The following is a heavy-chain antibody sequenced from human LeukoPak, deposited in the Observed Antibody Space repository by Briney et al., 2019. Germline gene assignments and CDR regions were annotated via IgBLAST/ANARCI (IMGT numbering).Heavy chain of an antibody. Sequence: GGSVRLSCAASGFTFSSYAMHWVRQAPGKGLEWVAVISYDGSNKYYADSVKGRFTISRDNSKNTLYLQMNSLRAEDTAVYYCARNYYDSSGYYHWFDYWGQGTLVTVSS. CDR2: ISYDGSNK. CDR1: GFTFSSYA. V-gene: IGHV3-30*04. J-gene: IGHJ4*02. CDR3: ARNYYDSSGYYHWFDY. D-gene: IGHD3-22*01.